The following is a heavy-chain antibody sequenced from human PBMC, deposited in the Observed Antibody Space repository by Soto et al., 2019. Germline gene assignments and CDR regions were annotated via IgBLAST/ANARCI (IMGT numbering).Heavy chain of an antibody. CDR3: ARHFPRYSSSNSAFDY. Sequence: SETLSLTCTVSGGSISSSSYYWGWIRQPPGKGLEWIVSSYYSGSTYYNPSLKSRVTISVDTSKNQFSLKLSSVTAADTAVYYCARHFPRYSSSNSAFDYWGQGTLVTVSS. J-gene: IGHJ4*02. CDR1: GGSISSSSYY. V-gene: IGHV4-39*01. D-gene: IGHD6-6*01. CDR2: SYYSGST.